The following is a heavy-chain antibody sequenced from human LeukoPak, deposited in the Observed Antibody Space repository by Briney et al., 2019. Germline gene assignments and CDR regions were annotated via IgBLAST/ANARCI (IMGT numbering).Heavy chain of an antibody. CDR2: IYYSGST. CDR1: GGSISSYY. Sequence: PSETLSLTCTVSGGSISSYYWSWIRQPPGKGLEWIGYIYYSGSTNYNPSLKSRVTISVDTSKNQFSLKLSSVTAADMAVYYCARGSYGSGSYCIVYWGQGTLVTVSS. J-gene: IGHJ4*02. D-gene: IGHD3-10*01. V-gene: IGHV4-59*01. CDR3: ARGSYGSGSYCIVY.